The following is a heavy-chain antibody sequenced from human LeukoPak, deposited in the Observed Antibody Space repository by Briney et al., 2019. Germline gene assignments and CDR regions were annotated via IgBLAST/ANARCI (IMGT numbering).Heavy chain of an antibody. V-gene: IGHV3-66*01. J-gene: IGHJ3*02. Sequence: GGSLRLSCAASGFTVSSHYMSWVRQAPGKGLEWVSVLYSGGTTYYTDSVKGRFTISRDNSKNTLYLQMNSLRAEDTAVYYCARDLETDISDAFDIWGQGTMVTVSS. CDR3: ARDLETDISDAFDI. D-gene: IGHD3-9*01. CDR1: GFTVSSHY. CDR2: LYSGGTT.